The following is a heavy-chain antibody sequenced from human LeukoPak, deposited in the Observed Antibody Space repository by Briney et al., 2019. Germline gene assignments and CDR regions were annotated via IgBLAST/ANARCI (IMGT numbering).Heavy chain of an antibody. CDR3: ARGLVATSGGTNTFDY. CDR2: INHSGST. V-gene: IGHV4-34*01. D-gene: IGHD5-12*01. Sequence: PSETLSLTCAVCGGSFSGYYWSWIRQPPGKGLEWIWEINHSGSTNYNPSLKSGVTISVDTSKNQFSLKLSSVTAADTAVYYCARGLVATSGGTNTFDYWGQRTLVTVSS. CDR1: GGSFSGYY. J-gene: IGHJ4*02.